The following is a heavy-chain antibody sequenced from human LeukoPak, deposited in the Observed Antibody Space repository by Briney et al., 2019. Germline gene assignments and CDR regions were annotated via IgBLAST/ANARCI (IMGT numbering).Heavy chain of an antibody. Sequence: SETLSLTCTVSGGSISGYYWSWIRQPPGKGLEWIGYIYYSGSTNYNPSLKSRVTISVDTSKNQFSLKLTSVTAADTAVYYCARCSSGWYPYYYYMDVWGKGTTVTVSS. CDR2: IYYSGST. V-gene: IGHV4-59*01. J-gene: IGHJ6*03. D-gene: IGHD6-19*01. CDR3: ARCSSGWYPYYYYMDV. CDR1: GGSISGYY.